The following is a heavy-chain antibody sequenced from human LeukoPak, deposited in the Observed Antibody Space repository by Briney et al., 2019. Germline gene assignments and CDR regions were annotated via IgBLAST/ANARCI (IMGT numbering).Heavy chain of an antibody. CDR2: ISAYNGNT. D-gene: IGHD3-3*01. V-gene: IGHV1-18*01. CDR3: AREFGGYDFWSGYYIVLVY. J-gene: IGHJ4*02. Sequence: ASVKVSCKASGYTFTSYGISWVRQAPGQGLEWMGWISAYNGNTNYAQKLQGRVTMTTDTSTSTAYMELRSLRSDDTAVYYCAREFGGYDFWSGYYIVLVYWGQGTLVTVSS. CDR1: GYTFTSYG.